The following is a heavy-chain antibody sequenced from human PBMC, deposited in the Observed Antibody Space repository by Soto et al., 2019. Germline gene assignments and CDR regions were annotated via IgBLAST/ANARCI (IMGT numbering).Heavy chain of an antibody. Sequence: DVQLVESGGGLVQPGRSLRLSCAASGFTFDDYAMHWVRQAPGKGLEWVSGISWNSGSIGYADSVKGRFTISRDNAKNSLYPQMNSLRAEDTALYYCGKDRGLGYCSGGSCSEGFDYWGQGTLVTASS. D-gene: IGHD2-15*01. CDR2: ISWNSGSI. CDR3: GKDRGLGYCSGGSCSEGFDY. CDR1: GFTFDDYA. J-gene: IGHJ4*02. V-gene: IGHV3-9*01.